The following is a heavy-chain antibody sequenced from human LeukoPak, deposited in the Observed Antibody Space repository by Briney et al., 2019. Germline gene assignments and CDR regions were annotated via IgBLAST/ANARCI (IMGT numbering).Heavy chain of an antibody. CDR2: INPCYGST. V-gene: IGHV1-46*01. J-gene: IGHJ4*02. Sequence: ASVKVSCRASGYTFTSHYMHWVRQAPGQGLEWMGIINPCYGSTSYPQKFQGRVTMTRDTSTSTVYMELSSLRSDDTAVYYCAAPGASGFVGNFWSGPLDYWGQGTLVTVSS. CDR1: GYTFTSHY. CDR3: AAPGASGFVGNFWSGPLDY. D-gene: IGHD3-3*01.